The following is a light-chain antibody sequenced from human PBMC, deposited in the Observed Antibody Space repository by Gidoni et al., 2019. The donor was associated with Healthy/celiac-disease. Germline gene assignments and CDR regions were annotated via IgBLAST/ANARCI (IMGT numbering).Light chain of an antibody. J-gene: IGKJ1*01. CDR1: QDISNY. CDR3: QQYDNLPRT. CDR2: DAS. V-gene: IGKV1-33*01. Sequence: DIQMTQPPSSLSASVGDRVTITCQASQDISNYLNWYQQKPGKAPKLLIYDASNLETGVPSRFSGSGSGTDFTFTISSLQPEDIATYYCQQYDNLPRTFXQXTKVEIK.